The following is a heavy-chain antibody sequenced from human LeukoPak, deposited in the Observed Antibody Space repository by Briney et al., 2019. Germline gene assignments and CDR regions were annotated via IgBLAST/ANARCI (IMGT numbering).Heavy chain of an antibody. CDR1: GGSFSGYY. V-gene: IGHV4-34*01. CDR3: ASSAARLRGHGMDV. CDR2: INHSGST. Sequence: SETLSLPFAVYGGSFSGYYWSWIRPPPGKGLEGIGEINHSGSTNYNPSLKSRVTISVDTSKNQFSLKLSSVTAADTAVYYCASSAARLRGHGMDVWGQGTTVTVSS. J-gene: IGHJ6*02. D-gene: IGHD4-17*01.